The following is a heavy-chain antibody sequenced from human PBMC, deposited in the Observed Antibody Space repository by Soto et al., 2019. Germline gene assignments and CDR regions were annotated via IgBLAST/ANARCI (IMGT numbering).Heavy chain of an antibody. D-gene: IGHD3-10*01. CDR3: ARAPPANPLWFGELLYIY. CDR1: GGTFSSYA. CDR2: IIPIFGTA. J-gene: IGHJ4*02. Sequence: SVKVSCKASGGTFSSYAISCVRQAPGQGLEWMGGIIPIFGTANYAQKFQGRVTITADKSTSTAYMELSSLRSEDTAVYYCARAPPANPLWFGELLYIYWGQGTLVTVSS. V-gene: IGHV1-69*06.